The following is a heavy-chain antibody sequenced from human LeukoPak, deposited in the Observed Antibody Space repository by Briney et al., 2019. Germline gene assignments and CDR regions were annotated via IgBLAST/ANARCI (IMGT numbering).Heavy chain of an antibody. CDR1: GFTFSSYS. Sequence: GGSLRLSCAASGFTFSSYSMNWVRQAPGKGLEWVSSISSSSSYIYYAGSVKGRFTISRDNAKNSLYLQMNSLRAEDTAVYYCARSDVLRYFDWQNYFDYWGQGTLVTVSS. V-gene: IGHV3-21*01. CDR2: ISSSSSYI. J-gene: IGHJ4*02. CDR3: ARSDVLRYFDWQNYFDY. D-gene: IGHD3-9*01.